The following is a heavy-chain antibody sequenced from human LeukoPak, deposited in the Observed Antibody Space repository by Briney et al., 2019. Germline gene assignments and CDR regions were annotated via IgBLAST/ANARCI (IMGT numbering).Heavy chain of an antibody. CDR1: GFTFSSYA. D-gene: IGHD3-9*01. CDR3: AKDLDDILTGYSIDY. V-gene: IGHV3-23*01. J-gene: IGHJ4*02. Sequence: TGGSLRLSCAASGFTFSSYAMSWVRQAPGKGLEWVSAISGSGGSTYYADSVKGRFTISRDNSKNTLYLQMNSLRAEDTAVYYCAKDLDDILTGYSIDYWGQGTLVTVSS. CDR2: ISGSGGST.